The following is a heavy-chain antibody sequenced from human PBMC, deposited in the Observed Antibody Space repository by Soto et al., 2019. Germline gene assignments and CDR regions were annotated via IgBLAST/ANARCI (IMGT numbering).Heavy chain of an antibody. Sequence: GGSLRLSCEGSGFTFSGYYRRWIRKAPGEGLEWISYSSNSGTFSRYADSVKGSFSISRDNTKNLLYLQMNSLRAEDTAVYYCARSGDNYNRLDYWGQGTPVTVSS. D-gene: IGHD1-1*01. V-gene: IGHV3-11*06. CDR2: SSNSGTFS. CDR1: GFTFSGYY. J-gene: IGHJ4*02. CDR3: ARSGDNYNRLDY.